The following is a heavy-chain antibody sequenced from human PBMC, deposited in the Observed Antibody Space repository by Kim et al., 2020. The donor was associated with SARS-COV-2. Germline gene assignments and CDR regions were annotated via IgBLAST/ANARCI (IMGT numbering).Heavy chain of an antibody. V-gene: IGHV4-59*13. CDR1: GGSISSYY. Sequence: SETLSLTCTVSGGSISSYYWSWIRQPPGKGLEWIGYIYYSGSTNYNPSLKSRVTISVDTSKNQFSLKLSSVTAADTAVYYCARTITFGGGIVRGGYYIDYWGQGTLVTVSS. CDR2: IYYSGST. CDR3: ARTITFGGGIVRGGYYIDY. D-gene: IGHD3-16*02. J-gene: IGHJ4*02.